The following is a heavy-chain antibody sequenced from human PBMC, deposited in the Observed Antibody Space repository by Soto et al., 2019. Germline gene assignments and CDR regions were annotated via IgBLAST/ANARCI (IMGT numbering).Heavy chain of an antibody. Sequence: SETLSLTCTVSGGSISSVDYYWSWIRQPPGKGLEWIGYIFYSGLTDYNPSLKSRVTISVDTSKNQFSLKLSSVTAADTAVYYCARSVFPWGQGTLVTVSS. V-gene: IGHV4-30-4*01. CDR2: IFYSGLT. J-gene: IGHJ5*02. CDR3: ARSVFP. CDR1: GGSISSVDYY.